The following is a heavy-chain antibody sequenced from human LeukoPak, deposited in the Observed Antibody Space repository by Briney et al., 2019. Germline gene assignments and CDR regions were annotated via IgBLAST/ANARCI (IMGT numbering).Heavy chain of an antibody. CDR1: GYTFTTYA. Sequence: ASVKVSCKASGYTFTTYAMNWVRQAPGQGLEWMGWINTNIGNPTYAQGFTGRFVFSLDTSVSTAYLQVSSLKAEDTAVYYCARDETDLRVGYWGQGTLVTVSS. J-gene: IGHJ4*02. D-gene: IGHD3-3*01. V-gene: IGHV7-4-1*02. CDR3: ARDETDLRVGY. CDR2: INTNIGNP.